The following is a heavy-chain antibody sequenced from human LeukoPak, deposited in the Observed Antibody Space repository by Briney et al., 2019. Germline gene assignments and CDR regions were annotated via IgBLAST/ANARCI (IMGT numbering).Heavy chain of an antibody. D-gene: IGHD1-26*01. J-gene: IGHJ4*02. Sequence: ASVKVSCKASGYTFTGYYMHWVRQAPGQGLEWRGWINPNSGGTNYAQKFQGRVTMTTDTSISTAYMELSRLRSDDTAVYYCARPRAYSGRWVFGYWGQGTLVTVSS. V-gene: IGHV1-2*02. CDR2: INPNSGGT. CDR3: ARPRAYSGRWVFGY. CDR1: GYTFTGYY.